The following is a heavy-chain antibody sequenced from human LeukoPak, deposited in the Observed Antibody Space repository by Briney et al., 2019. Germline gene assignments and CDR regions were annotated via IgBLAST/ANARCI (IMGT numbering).Heavy chain of an antibody. V-gene: IGHV3-23*01. Sequence: GGSLRLSCAASRFTFSSYAMSWVRHAPGKGLEWVSAISGSVGRTYYADSVEGRINISRDKSKNTLYLQMNSLRAEDTAVYYCAKISRITMVRGAYDYWGQGTLVTVSS. CDR3: AKISRITMVRGAYDY. CDR1: RFTFSSYA. J-gene: IGHJ4*02. CDR2: ISGSVGRT. D-gene: IGHD3-10*01.